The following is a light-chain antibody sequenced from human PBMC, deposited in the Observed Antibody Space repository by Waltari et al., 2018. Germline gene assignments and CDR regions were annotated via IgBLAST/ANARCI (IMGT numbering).Light chain of an antibody. CDR2: WAS. V-gene: IGKV4-1*01. CDR1: QSLLYSANNKDY. J-gene: IGKJ4*01. CDR3: HQFYSVPLT. Sequence: DIVMTQSPASLAVSLGDRATITCNSRQSLLYSANNKDYLAWYQQRPGQPPKLLFHWASIRASGVPDRFTGSGSGTDFTLTITSLQAEDVAVYYCHQFYSVPLTFGGGTKVELK.